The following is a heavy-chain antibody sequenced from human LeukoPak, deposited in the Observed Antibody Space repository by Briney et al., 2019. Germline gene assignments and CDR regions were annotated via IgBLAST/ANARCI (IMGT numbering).Heavy chain of an antibody. V-gene: IGHV3-53*01. CDR1: GFTVSSNY. J-gene: IGHJ3*02. Sequence: GGSLRLSCAASGFTVSSNYMSWVRQAPGKGLEWVSVIYSGGSTYYADSVKGRFTISRDNSKNTLYLQMNSLRAEDTAVYYCARGIAARPKLFAFDIWGQGTMVTVSS. CDR2: IYSGGST. D-gene: IGHD6-6*01. CDR3: ARGIAARPKLFAFDI.